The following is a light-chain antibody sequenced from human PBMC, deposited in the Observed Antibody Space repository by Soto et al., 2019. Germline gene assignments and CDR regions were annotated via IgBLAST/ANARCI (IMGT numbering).Light chain of an antibody. J-gene: IGKJ2*01. CDR2: GAS. CDR3: QQYNDWPRT. Sequence: EIVMTQSPATLSVSPGERATLSCRASQSVRSNLAWYQQKLGQAPRLLIYGASTRATGIPARFSGSGSGTEFTLTVSSLQSEDFAIFYCQQYNDWPRTFGHGTKL. V-gene: IGKV3-15*01. CDR1: QSVRSN.